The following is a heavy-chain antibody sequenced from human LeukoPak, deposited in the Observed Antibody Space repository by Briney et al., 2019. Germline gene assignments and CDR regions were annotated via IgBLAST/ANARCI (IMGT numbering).Heavy chain of an antibody. J-gene: IGHJ4*02. D-gene: IGHD4-17*01. CDR1: GFTVSSNY. CDR2: VYSGGST. V-gene: IGHV3-53*01. Sequence: GGSLRLSCAVSGFTVSSNYMNWVRQAPGKGLEWVSVVYSGGSTYYADSVRGRFTISRDNSNNTLYLQMNSLRAEDTAVYYCARGEDYGDYFDYWGQGTLVTVSS. CDR3: ARGEDYGDYFDY.